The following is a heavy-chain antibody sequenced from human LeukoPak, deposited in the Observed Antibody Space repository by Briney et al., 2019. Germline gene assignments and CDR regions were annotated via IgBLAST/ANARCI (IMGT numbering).Heavy chain of an antibody. CDR3: AKDRVSSWYYNYYYYYYGMDV. CDR2: ISGSGGST. V-gene: IGHV3-23*01. J-gene: IGHJ6*02. D-gene: IGHD6-13*01. Sequence: GGSLRLSCAASGFTFSSYAMSWVRQAPGKGLEWVSAISGSGGSTYYADSVKGRFTISRDNSKNTLYLQMNSLRAEDTAVYYCAKDRVSSWYYNYYYYYYGMDVWGQGTTVTVSS. CDR1: GFTFSSYA.